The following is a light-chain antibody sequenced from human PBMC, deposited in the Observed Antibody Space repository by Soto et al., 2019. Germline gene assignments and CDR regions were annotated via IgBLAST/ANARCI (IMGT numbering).Light chain of an antibody. J-gene: IGKJ2*01. CDR2: GAS. V-gene: IGKV3-15*01. Sequence: EIVMTQSPATLSVSPGERATLSCRASQSVSSNLVWYQQKRGQAPRLLIYGASTRATGIPARFSGSGSGTEFTLTISSLQSEDFAVYYCQQYNNWPPTFGQGTKLAIK. CDR3: QQYNNWPPT. CDR1: QSVSSN.